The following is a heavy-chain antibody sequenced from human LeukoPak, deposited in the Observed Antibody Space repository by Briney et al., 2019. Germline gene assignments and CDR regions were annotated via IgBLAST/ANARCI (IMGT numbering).Heavy chain of an antibody. J-gene: IGHJ4*02. Sequence: GGSLRLSCAASGLTFSSYPMNWVRQAPGKGLEWVSAISYTGADTFYADSVKGRFTISRDNSKNTLYLQLDRLTVDDTAVYYCGYGSGSFFPRYYFDYWGQGALVAVSS. CDR3: GYGSGSFFPRYYFDY. V-gene: IGHV3-23*01. D-gene: IGHD3-10*01. CDR2: ISYTGADT. CDR1: GLTFSSYP.